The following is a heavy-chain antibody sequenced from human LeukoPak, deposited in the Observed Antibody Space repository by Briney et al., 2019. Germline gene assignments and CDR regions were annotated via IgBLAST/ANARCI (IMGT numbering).Heavy chain of an antibody. J-gene: IGHJ6*02. Sequence: ASVKVSCKASGYTFTSYDITWVRQAPGQGLEWMGWISAYNGNTNYAQKLQGRVTMTTDTSTNTAYMEVRSLRSDDTAVYYCARDERHSPDVWGQGATVTVSS. CDR3: ARDERHSPDV. V-gene: IGHV1-18*01. CDR1: GYTFTSYD. D-gene: IGHD6-25*01. CDR2: ISAYNGNT.